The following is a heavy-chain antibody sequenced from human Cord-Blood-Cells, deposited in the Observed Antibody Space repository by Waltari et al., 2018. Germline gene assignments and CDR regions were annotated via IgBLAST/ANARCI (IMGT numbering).Heavy chain of an antibody. CDR3: ARGSEIYYDSSGYFRYYYGMDV. CDR2: IIPIFGTA. Sequence: QVQLVQSGAEVKKPGSSVTVSCKASGGTFSSYAISWVRQAPGHGLEWMGGIIPIFGTANYAQKFQGRVTITADESTSTAYMELSSLRSEDTAVYYCARGSEIYYDSSGYFRYYYGMDVWGQGTTVTVSS. D-gene: IGHD3-22*01. V-gene: IGHV1-69*01. CDR1: GGTFSSYA. J-gene: IGHJ6*02.